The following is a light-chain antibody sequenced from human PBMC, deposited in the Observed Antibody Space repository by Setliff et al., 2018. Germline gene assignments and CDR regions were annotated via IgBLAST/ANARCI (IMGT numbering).Light chain of an antibody. J-gene: IGLJ1*01. CDR1: SSDVGGYNY. CDR2: DVS. V-gene: IGLV2-14*03. Sequence: QSALTQPPSASGSLGQSVTISCTGTSSDVGGYNYVSWYQQHPGKAPKLMIYDVSNRPSGVSNRFSGSKSGNTASLTISGLQAEDEADYYCSSYTSSSTLDVFGTGTKGTVL. CDR3: SSYTSSSTLDV.